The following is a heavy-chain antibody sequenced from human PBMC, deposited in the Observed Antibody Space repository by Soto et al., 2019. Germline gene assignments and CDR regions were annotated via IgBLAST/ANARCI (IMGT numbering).Heavy chain of an antibody. CDR1: GFTVSSNY. V-gene: IGHV3-53*02. D-gene: IGHD7-27*01. CDR3: AREARKLTGDEAYYYGMDV. Sequence: EVQLVETGGGLIQPGGSLRLSCAASGFTVSSNYMSWVCQAPGKGLEWVSVIYSGGSTYYADSVKGRFTISRDNSKNTLYLQMNSLRAEDTAVYYCAREARKLTGDEAYYYGMDVWGQGTTVTVSS. J-gene: IGHJ6*02. CDR2: IYSGGST.